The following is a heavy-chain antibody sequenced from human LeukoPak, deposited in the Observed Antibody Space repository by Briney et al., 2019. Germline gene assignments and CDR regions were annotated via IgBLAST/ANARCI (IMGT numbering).Heavy chain of an antibody. Sequence: SETLSLTCTVSGGSISSGDYYWSWIRQPPGKGLEWIGYIYYSGSTYYNPSLKSRVTISVDTSKNQFSLKLGSVTAADTAVYYCARLCSSTSCYIGFDYWGQGTLVTVSS. J-gene: IGHJ4*02. CDR2: IYYSGST. CDR3: ARLCSSTSCYIGFDY. D-gene: IGHD2-2*02. CDR1: GGSISSGDYY. V-gene: IGHV4-30-4*08.